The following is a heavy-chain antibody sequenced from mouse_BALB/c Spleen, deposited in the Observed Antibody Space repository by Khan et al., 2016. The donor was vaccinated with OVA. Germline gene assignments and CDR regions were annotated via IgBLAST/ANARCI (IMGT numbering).Heavy chain of an antibody. CDR1: GYSITSDYA. J-gene: IGHJ4*01. CDR2: ISYSGST. CDR3: ARDGSRYNYAMDY. D-gene: IGHD2-3*01. Sequence: EVKLQESGPGLVKPSQSLSLTCTVTGYSITSDYAWNWIRQFPGNKLEWMGYISYSGSTNYHPALKSRISITRDTSKNQFFLQLNSVTTEDTATYYCARDGSRYNYAMDYWGQGTSVTVSS. V-gene: IGHV3-2*02.